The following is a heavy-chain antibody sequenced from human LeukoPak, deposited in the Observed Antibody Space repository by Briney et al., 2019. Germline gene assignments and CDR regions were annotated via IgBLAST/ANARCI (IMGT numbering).Heavy chain of an antibody. CDR3: ARDRGYYDSSGPRGDY. V-gene: IGHV3-11*01. CDR2: ISSSGSTI. CDR1: GFTFSDYY. Sequence: GGSLRLSCAASGFTFSDYYMSWIRQAPGKGLEWVSYISSSGSTIYYADSVKGRFTISRDNAKNSLYLQMNSLRAEDTAVYYCARDRGYYDSSGPRGDYWGQGTLVTVSS. J-gene: IGHJ4*02. D-gene: IGHD3-22*01.